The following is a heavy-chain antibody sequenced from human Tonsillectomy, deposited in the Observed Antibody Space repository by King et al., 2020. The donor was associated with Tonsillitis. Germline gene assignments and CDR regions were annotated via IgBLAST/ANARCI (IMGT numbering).Heavy chain of an antibody. V-gene: IGHV3-7*01. CDR3: ARVPRYYMDV. CDR2: IKQDGREK. CDR1: GFPFSSYW. J-gene: IGHJ6*03. Sequence: VQLVESGGGLVQPGGSLRLSCAASGFPFSSYWMSWVRQAPGKGLEGVANIKQDGREKYYVDSVKGRFTISRENTKNSLYLQMNSLRAEDTAVYYCARVPRYYMDVWGKGTTVTVSS.